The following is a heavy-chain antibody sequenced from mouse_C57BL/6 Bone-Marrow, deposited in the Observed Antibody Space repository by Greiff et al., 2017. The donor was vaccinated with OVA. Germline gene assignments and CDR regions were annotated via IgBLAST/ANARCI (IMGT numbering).Heavy chain of an antibody. Sequence: EVMLVESGGDLVKPGGSLKLSCAASGFTFSSYGMSWVRQTPDKRLEWVATISSGGSYTYYPDSVKGRFTISRDNAKNTLYLQMSSLKSEDTAMYYCAPYGSSLAYWGQGTLVTVSA. D-gene: IGHD1-1*01. J-gene: IGHJ3*01. CDR3: APYGSSLAY. V-gene: IGHV5-6*02. CDR2: ISSGGSYT. CDR1: GFTFSSYG.